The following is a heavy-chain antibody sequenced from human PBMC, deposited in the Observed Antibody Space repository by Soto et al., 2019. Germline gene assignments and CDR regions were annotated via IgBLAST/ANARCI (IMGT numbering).Heavy chain of an antibody. CDR3: AREGRSPAPPYYFDY. Sequence: GGSLRVSCAASGFTFSSYWMSWVRQAPGKGLEWVANIKQDGSEKYYVDSVKGRFTTSRDNAKNSLYLQMNSLRAEDTAVYYCAREGRSPAPPYYFDYWGQVPLVTVSP. V-gene: IGHV3-7*01. CDR2: IKQDGSEK. CDR1: GFTFSSYW. J-gene: IGHJ4*02.